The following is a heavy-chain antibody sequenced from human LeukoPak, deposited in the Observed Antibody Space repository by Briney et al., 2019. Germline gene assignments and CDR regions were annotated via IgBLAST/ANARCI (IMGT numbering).Heavy chain of an antibody. J-gene: IGHJ4*02. CDR1: GFTFRTYD. V-gene: IGHV3-23*01. CDR2: ISGSGDRI. CDR3: AKDPYITGLYQGYYFDY. D-gene: IGHD3-16*01. Sequence: GGSLRLSCAASGFTFRTYDMRWVRQAPGKGLEWVSGISGSGDRIYYADSVKGRFSISRDNSKNTLYLQMNSLRDGDTAVYYCAKDPYITGLYQGYYFDYWGQGTLVTVSS.